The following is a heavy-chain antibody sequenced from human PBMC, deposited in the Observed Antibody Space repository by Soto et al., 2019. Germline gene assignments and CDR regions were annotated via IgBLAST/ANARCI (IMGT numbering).Heavy chain of an antibody. CDR3: ASKSSYYDFWSGYSADYYGMDV. CDR1: GGSISNSY. CDR2: IYSSGST. V-gene: IGHV4-4*08. Sequence: PSETLSLTCTVSGGSISNSYWSWIRQSPEKGLEWIGYIYSSGSTNYNPSLNSRVTISVDTSKNQFSLKLSSVTAADTAVYYCASKSSYYDFWSGYSADYYGMDVWGQGTTVTVS. J-gene: IGHJ6*02. D-gene: IGHD3-3*01.